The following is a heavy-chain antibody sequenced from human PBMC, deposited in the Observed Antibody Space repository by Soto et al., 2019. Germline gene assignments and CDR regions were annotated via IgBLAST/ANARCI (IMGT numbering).Heavy chain of an antibody. Sequence: EVQLLESGGGLVQPGGSLRLSCAASGFTFSNYVMNWVRQAPGKGLEWVSSLNFSADKTFYANSVNGRFTISRDNSRDTLFLQMNRLRADDAAVYYCARRARTPTTNWGAFDIWGQGTVVTVSS. CDR1: GFTFSNYV. V-gene: IGHV3-23*01. CDR2: LNFSADKT. J-gene: IGHJ3*02. D-gene: IGHD1-7*01. CDR3: ARRARTPTTNWGAFDI.